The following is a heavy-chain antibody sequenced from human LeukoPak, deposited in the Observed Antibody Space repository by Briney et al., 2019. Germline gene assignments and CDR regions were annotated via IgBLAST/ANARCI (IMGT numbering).Heavy chain of an antibody. CDR2: ISSSSSTI. Sequence: TGGFLRLSCAASGFTFSSYSMNWVRQAPGKGLEWVSYISSSSSTIYYADSVKGRFTISRDNAKNSLYLQMNSLRAEDTAVYYCARDQRRYYDSSGSFDYWGQGTLVTVSS. CDR1: GFTFSSYS. D-gene: IGHD3-22*01. J-gene: IGHJ4*02. V-gene: IGHV3-48*01. CDR3: ARDQRRYYDSSGSFDY.